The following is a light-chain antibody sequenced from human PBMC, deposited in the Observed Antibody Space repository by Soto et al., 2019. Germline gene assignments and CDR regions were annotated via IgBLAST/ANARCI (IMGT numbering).Light chain of an antibody. Sequence: EIVLTQSPGTLSLSPGERATLSCRASQSVSNNYLAWYQQKPGQAPRLLTYGASNRATGIPDRFSGSGSGTDFTLTISRLEPEDFAVFYCQQYGSSITFGQGTRLEIK. J-gene: IGKJ5*01. CDR1: QSVSNNY. CDR3: QQYGSSIT. V-gene: IGKV3-20*01. CDR2: GAS.